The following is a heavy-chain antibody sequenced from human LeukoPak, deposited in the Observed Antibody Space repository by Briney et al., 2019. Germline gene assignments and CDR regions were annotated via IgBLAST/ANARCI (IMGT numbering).Heavy chain of an antibody. CDR3: ARLLDCYGMDV. CDR2: IYYSGST. V-gene: IGHV4-59*08. J-gene: IGHJ6*02. Sequence: NPSETLSLTCTVSGGSISSYYWSWIRQPPGKGLEWIGYIYYSGSTNYNPSLKSRVTISVDTSKNQFSLKLSSVTAADTAVYYCARLLDCYGMDVWGQGTTVTVSS. CDR1: GGSISSYY. D-gene: IGHD2/OR15-2a*01.